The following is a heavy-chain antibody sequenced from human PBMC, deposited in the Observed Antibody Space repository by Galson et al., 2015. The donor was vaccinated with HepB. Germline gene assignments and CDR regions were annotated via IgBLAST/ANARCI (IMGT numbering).Heavy chain of an antibody. J-gene: IGHJ4*02. CDR2: INPSGGST. CDR3: ARDLYYHDSSGYYSEKFDY. D-gene: IGHD3-22*01. CDR1: GYTFTSYY. V-gene: IGHV1-46*01. Sequence: SVKVSCKASGYTFTSYYMHWVRQAPGQGQGLEWMGMINPSGGSTSYAQKFRGRVTMTRDTSTSTVYMELSSLRSEDTAVYYCARDLYYHDSSGYYSEKFDYWGQGTLVTVSS.